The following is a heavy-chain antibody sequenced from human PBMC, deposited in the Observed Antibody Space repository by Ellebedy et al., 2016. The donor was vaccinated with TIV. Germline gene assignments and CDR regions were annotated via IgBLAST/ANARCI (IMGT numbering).Heavy chain of an antibody. J-gene: IGHJ4*02. CDR1: GFTFGSYA. V-gene: IGHV3-23*01. Sequence: GGSLRLXXAVSGFTFGSYAMSWVRQAPGKGLEWVSIVSGSGGTTYYSDSVKGRFTTSRDNSEKTLYLQMNSLRAEDTAIYYCVKSPGFSSSSYYFDYWGQGTPVTVSS. D-gene: IGHD6-6*01. CDR2: VSGSGGTT. CDR3: VKSPGFSSSSYYFDY.